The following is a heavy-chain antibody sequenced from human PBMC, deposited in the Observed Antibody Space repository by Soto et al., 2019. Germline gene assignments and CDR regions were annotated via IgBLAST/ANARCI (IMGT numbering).Heavy chain of an antibody. V-gene: IGHV4-28*01. J-gene: IGHJ3*02. CDR1: GYSISSSNW. CDR3: ARTYDDSGPNSGGYGFDI. Sequence: SETLSLTCAVSGYSISSSNWWGWIRQPPGKGLEWIGYIYYSGTTYYNPSLKSRVTISVDTSMNQFSLKLSSVTAADTAVYYFARTYDDSGPNSGGYGFDIWGQGTMVTVSS. CDR2: IYYSGTT. D-gene: IGHD3-22*01.